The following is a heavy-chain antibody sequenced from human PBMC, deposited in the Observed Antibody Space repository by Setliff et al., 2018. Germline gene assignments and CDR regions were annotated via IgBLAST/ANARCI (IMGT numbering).Heavy chain of an antibody. CDR1: AYTFSGYY. Sequence: ASVKVSCKTSAYTFSGYYIHWVRQAPGQGLQWMGWINPNSGGANYAQKFEGRVTMTRDTSTSTVYMELNSLASDDTAVYYCARAGLAAAGRKGVFDHWGQGTLVTVSS. CDR2: INPNSGGA. D-gene: IGHD6-25*01. CDR3: ARAGLAAAGRKGVFDH. V-gene: IGHV1-2*02. J-gene: IGHJ4*02.